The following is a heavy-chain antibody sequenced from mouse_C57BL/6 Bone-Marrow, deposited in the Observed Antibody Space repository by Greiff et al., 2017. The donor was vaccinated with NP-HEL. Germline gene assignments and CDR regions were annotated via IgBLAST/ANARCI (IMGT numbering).Heavy chain of an antibody. V-gene: IGHV1-82*01. CDR2: IYPGDGDT. D-gene: IGHD1-1*01. CDR3: ARLTTVVATKFYYAMDY. Sequence: VKLMESGPELVKPGASVKISCKASGYAFSSSWMNWVKQRPGKGLEWIGRIYPGDGDTNYNGKFKGKATLTADKSSSTAYMQLSSLTSEDSAVYFCARLTTVVATKFYYAMDYWGQGTSVTVSS. CDR1: GYAFSSSW. J-gene: IGHJ4*01.